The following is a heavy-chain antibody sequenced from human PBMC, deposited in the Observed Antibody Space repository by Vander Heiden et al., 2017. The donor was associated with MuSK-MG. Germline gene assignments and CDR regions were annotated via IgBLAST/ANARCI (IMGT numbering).Heavy chain of an antibody. V-gene: IGHV3-53*01. CDR3: AIDPGGCSGGGCFFY. CDR1: GFTVSSNY. D-gene: IGHD2-15*01. Sequence: EVQLVESGGGLIQPGGSLRLSCAASGFTVSSNYMSWVRQAPGKGLEWVSVIYSDGSTYFADSLKGRFTISRDNSKNTLYIQMNRLSAEETAIYYCAIDPGGCSGGGCFFYWGQGTLVTVYS. J-gene: IGHJ4*02. CDR2: IYSDGST.